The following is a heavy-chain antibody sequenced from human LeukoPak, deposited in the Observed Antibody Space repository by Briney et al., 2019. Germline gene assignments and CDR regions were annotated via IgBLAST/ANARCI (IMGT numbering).Heavy chain of an antibody. J-gene: IGHJ4*02. CDR1: GGSISSYY. D-gene: IGHD1-14*01. V-gene: IGHV4-59*01. CDR3: ATGTDRGFDY. CDR2: IYYSGST. Sequence: SETLSLTCTVSGGSISSYYWSWIRQPAGKGLEWIGYIYYSGSTNYNPSLKSRVTISVDTSKNQFSLKLSSVTAADTAVYYCATGTDRGFDYWGQGTLVTVSS.